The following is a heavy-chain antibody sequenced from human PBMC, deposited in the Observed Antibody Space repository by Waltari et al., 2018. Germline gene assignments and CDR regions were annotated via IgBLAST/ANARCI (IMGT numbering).Heavy chain of an antibody. V-gene: IGHV1-18*04. CDR3: ARDRLRWLHSGSDQ. CDR1: GYQFVSYG. CDR2: ISPYNGNT. J-gene: IGHJ4*02. Sequence: QVQLVQSGADVKKPGASVKVSCQASGYQFVSYGISWVRQAPGQGLEWMGWISPYNGNTIYAQNVQGRVFMTADTSTDTAYMELTSLRSDDTAVYYCARDRLRWLHSGSDQWGQGTLVTVSS. D-gene: IGHD5-12*01.